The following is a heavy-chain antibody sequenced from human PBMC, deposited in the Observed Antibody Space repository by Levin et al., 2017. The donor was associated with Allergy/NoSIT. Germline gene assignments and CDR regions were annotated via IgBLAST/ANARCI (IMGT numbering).Heavy chain of an antibody. CDR1: GFTFSNYW. Sequence: GGSLRLSCAASGFTFSNYWMQWVRQAPGKGLVWVSRIKTDGSETTYADTVKGRFTISRDNAKNTLYLQMNSLRDEDTAVYYCARGGGACTSTSCLYYYYGMDVWGQGATVTVSS. CDR2: IKTDGSET. D-gene: IGHD2-2*01. CDR3: ARGGGACTSTSCLYYYYGMDV. J-gene: IGHJ6*02. V-gene: IGHV3-74*01.